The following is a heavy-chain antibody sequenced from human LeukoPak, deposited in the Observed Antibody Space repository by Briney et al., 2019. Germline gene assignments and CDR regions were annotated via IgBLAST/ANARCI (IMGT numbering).Heavy chain of an antibody. CDR2: TSGSGGNV. J-gene: IGHJ4*02. Sequence: GGSLRLSCTATGFTFSDFGMAWVRQTPGQGLEWVSTTSGSGGNVHQADSVKGRFSISRDNSRSTLYLQMNSLRVEDTAVYYCAKDAGPQQLVFFDSWGQGTLVTVSS. D-gene: IGHD6-6*01. V-gene: IGHV3-23*01. CDR1: GFTFSDFG. CDR3: AKDAGPQQLVFFDS.